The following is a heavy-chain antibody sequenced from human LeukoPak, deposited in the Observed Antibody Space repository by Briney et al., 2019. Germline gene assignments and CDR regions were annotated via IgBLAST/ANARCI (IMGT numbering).Heavy chain of an antibody. J-gene: IGHJ6*02. CDR2: IKGDGSES. CDR3: ARGGGLDV. Sequence: GSLRLSCAASGFIFSTYWMSWVRQAPGKGLEWVANIKGDGSESHYVDSVKGRFTISRDNAKNSLYLQMSNLRAEDTAVYFCARGGGLDVCGQGATVTVSS. CDR1: GFIFSTYW. V-gene: IGHV3-7*03. D-gene: IGHD3-16*01.